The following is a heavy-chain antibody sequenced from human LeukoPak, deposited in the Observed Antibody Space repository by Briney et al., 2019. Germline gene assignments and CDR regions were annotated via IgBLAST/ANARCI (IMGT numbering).Heavy chain of an antibody. CDR3: VKGGLRSGYFDY. Sequence: GGSLRLSCTTSEFTFSSFAMSWVRQPPGKGLEWVSTITNRGGRTNYADSVKGRPTISRDNVKNTLYLEMNSLRAEDTAVYYCVKGGLRSGYFDYWGQGTLVTVSS. CDR1: EFTFSSFA. D-gene: IGHD2-15*01. V-gene: IGHV3-23*01. CDR2: ITNRGGRT. J-gene: IGHJ4*02.